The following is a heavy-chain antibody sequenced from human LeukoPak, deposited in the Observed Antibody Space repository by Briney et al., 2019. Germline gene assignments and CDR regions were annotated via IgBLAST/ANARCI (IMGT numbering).Heavy chain of an antibody. J-gene: IGHJ6*03. CDR1: GYTFTTYN. CDR2: ISGYNGNT. D-gene: IGHD6-19*01. Sequence: ASVKVSCKASGYTFTTYNINWVRQAPGQGLEWMGWISGYNGNTNYAQKLQGRVTMTTDTSTSTAYMELRSLKSDDTAVYYCARSEQFPYYMDVWGKGTTVTVSS. CDR3: ARSEQFPYYMDV. V-gene: IGHV1-18*01.